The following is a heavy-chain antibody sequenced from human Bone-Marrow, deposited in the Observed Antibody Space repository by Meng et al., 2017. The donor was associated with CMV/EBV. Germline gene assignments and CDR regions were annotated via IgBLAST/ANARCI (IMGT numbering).Heavy chain of an antibody. CDR3: ARAGGTYSGFFD. Sequence: CAASGFSFRRYWMHWVRQAPGEGLVWVSHINGDGSITTYADSVKGRFTISRDNAKNTLYLQMSSLRAEDTAVYYCARAGGTYSGFFDWGPGTLVTVSS. V-gene: IGHV3-74*01. D-gene: IGHD1-26*01. CDR2: INGDGSIT. J-gene: IGHJ4*02. CDR1: GFSFRRYW.